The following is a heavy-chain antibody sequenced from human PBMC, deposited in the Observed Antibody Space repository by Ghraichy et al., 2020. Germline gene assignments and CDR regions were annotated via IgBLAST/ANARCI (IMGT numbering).Heavy chain of an antibody. CDR1: GGSFSGYY. CDR3: ARRRVGRYGDRRFDY. D-gene: IGHD4-17*01. CDR2: INHSGST. Sequence: SETLSLTCAVYGGSFSGYYWSWIRQPPGKGLEWIGEINHSGSTNYNPSLKSRVTISVDTSKNQFSLKLSSVTAADTAVYYCARRRVGRYGDRRFDYWGQGTLVTVSS. V-gene: IGHV4-34*01. J-gene: IGHJ4*02.